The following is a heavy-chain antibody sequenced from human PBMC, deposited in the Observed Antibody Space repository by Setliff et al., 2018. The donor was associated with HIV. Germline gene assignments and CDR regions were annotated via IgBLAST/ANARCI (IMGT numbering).Heavy chain of an antibody. CDR1: GDSISSGSNY. V-gene: IGHV4-61*02. D-gene: IGHD4-4*01. Sequence: PSETLSLTCTVSGDSISSGSNYWSWIRQPAGKGLEWIGRIYTSGSTKYNPSLESRVTISVDTSKNQFSLKLPSVTAADTAVYYCARDAFDYTAYYYSYMDVWGKGTTVTVSS. CDR2: IYTSGST. CDR3: ARDAFDYTAYYYSYMDV. J-gene: IGHJ6*03.